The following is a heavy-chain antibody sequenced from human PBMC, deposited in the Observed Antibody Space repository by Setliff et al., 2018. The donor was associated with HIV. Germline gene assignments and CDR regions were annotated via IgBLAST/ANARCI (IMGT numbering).Heavy chain of an antibody. V-gene: IGHV4-39*07. D-gene: IGHD6-13*01. J-gene: IGHJ5*02. CDR2: VYYSGNA. CDR1: GVSTSSSSYY. Sequence: SETLSLTCTVSGVSTSSSSYYWGWIRQSPGKGLDWIGYVYYSGNANYNPSLKGRVTISVDTSKDQFSLKLSSVTAADTAVYYCARALSAAGLAWFDPWGQGTLVTVSS. CDR3: ARALSAAGLAWFDP.